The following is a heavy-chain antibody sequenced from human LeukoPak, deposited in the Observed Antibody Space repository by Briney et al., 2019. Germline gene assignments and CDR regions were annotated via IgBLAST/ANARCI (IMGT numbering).Heavy chain of an antibody. CDR1: GYTFTSYD. J-gene: IGHJ4*02. Sequence: GASVKVSCKASGYTFTSYDINWVRQATGQGLEWMGWMNPNSGNTGYAQKFQGRVTMTRDTSTSTVYMELSSLRSEDTAVYYCARDQDSSGYFVTWGQGTLVTVSS. CDR2: MNPNSGNT. CDR3: ARDQDSSGYFVT. V-gene: IGHV1-8*01. D-gene: IGHD3-22*01.